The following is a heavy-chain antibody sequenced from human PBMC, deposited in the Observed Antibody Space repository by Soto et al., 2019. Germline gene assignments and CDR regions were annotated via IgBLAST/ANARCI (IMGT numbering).Heavy chain of an antibody. D-gene: IGHD3-22*01. J-gene: IGHJ4*02. V-gene: IGHV4-39*01. CDR1: GGSISSSSYH. CDR2: IYYSGST. Sequence: SETLSLTCTVSGGSISSSSYHWGSIRQPPGKELEWMGTIYYSGSTYYNPSLKSRVTISVDTSKNQFSLKLSSVTAADTAVYYCARRYYYDSSGYYYYFHYWGQGTLVTVS. CDR3: ARRYYYDSSGYYYYFHY.